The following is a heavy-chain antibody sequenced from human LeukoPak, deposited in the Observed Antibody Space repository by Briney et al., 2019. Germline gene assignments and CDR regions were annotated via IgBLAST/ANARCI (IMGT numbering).Heavy chain of an antibody. Sequence: ASVKVSCKASGCTFSSYAISWVRQAPGQGLEWMGRIIPILGITNYAQKFQGGVTITADKSTSTAYMELSSLRSEDTAAYYCANAQAQGPQRADAFDIWGQGTMVTVSS. CDR1: GCTFSSYA. J-gene: IGHJ3*02. V-gene: IGHV1-69*04. CDR2: IIPILGIT. CDR3: ANAQAQGPQRADAFDI. D-gene: IGHD6-25*01.